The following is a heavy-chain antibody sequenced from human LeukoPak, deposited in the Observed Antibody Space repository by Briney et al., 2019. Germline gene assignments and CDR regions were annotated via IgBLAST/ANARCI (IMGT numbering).Heavy chain of an antibody. CDR1: GFTFSSYA. Sequence: PGGSLRLSCAASGFTFSSYAMSWVRQAPGKGLEWVSAISGSGGSTYYADSVKGRFTISRDNSKNTLYLQMNSLRAEDTAVYYCAKDIVVVPAAIYSSSWYDYWGQGTLVTASS. D-gene: IGHD2-2*01. CDR3: AKDIVVVPAAIYSSSWYDY. J-gene: IGHJ4*02. CDR2: ISGSGGST. V-gene: IGHV3-23*01.